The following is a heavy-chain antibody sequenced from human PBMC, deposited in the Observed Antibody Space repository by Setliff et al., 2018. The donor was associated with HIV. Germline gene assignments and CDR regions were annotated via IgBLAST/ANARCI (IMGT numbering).Heavy chain of an antibody. Sequence: SETLSLTCTVSGGSISSSSYYWGWIRQPPGKGLEWIGSIYYSGSTYYNPSLKSRVTISVDTSKNKFSLKLSSVTAADTAVYYCARSRSSYYDILTGYRYYFDYWGQGTLVTVSS. J-gene: IGHJ4*02. CDR2: IYYSGST. CDR3: ARSRSSYYDILTGYRYYFDY. D-gene: IGHD3-9*01. V-gene: IGHV4-39*01. CDR1: GGSISSSSYY.